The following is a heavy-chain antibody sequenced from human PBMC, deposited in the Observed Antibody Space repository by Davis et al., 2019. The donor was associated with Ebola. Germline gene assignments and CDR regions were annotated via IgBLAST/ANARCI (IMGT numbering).Heavy chain of an antibody. J-gene: IGHJ4*02. CDR2: IYLTGKT. CDR3: ARPVGVYYHYFGY. V-gene: IGHV4-59*04. Sequence: MPSETLSLTCSVSGGSVGSDYWSWIRQSPGKGLEWIGSIYLTGKTYYNPSLKSRITISVDTSKNQFSLKLSSATAADTAVYYCARPVGVYYHYFGYWGQGTLVTVSS. D-gene: IGHD1-26*01. CDR1: GGSVGSDY.